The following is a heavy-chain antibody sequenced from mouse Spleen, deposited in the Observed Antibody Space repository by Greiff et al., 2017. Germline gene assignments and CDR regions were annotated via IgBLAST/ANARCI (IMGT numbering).Heavy chain of an antibody. J-gene: IGHJ3*01. CDR3: ARKADYDNWFAY. D-gene: IGHD2-4*01. Sequence: QVQLQQSGAELARPGASVKLSCKASGYTFTSYGISWVKQRTGQGLEWIGEIYPRSGNTYYNEKFKGKATLTADKSSSTAYMELRSLTSEDSAVYFCARKADYDNWFAYWGQGTLVTVSA. CDR2: IYPRSGNT. CDR1: GYTFTSYG. V-gene: IGHV1-81*01.